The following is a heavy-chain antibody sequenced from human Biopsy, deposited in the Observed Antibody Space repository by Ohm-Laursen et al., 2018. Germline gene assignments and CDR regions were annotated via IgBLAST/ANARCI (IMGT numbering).Heavy chain of an antibody. J-gene: IGHJ6*02. CDR3: GRVWLWRGYGMDV. Sequence: PSETLSLTCTVSGGSISGYHWSWIRKSPGKGLEWLGYIYYTGKTTYNPSLESRITISVDTSKNKFSLQLDSMTAADTAVYYCGRVWLWRGYGMDVWGQGTTVTVSS. CDR2: IYYTGKT. CDR1: GGSISGYH. V-gene: IGHV4-59*01. D-gene: IGHD6-19*01.